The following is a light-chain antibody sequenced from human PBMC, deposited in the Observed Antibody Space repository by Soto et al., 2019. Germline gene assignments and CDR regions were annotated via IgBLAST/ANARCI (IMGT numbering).Light chain of an antibody. CDR2: DAS. CDR3: QQYNNYSPT. CDR1: QSITNW. J-gene: IGKJ1*01. V-gene: IGKV1-5*01. Sequence: DIQMTQSPSTLSAHVGDRVTITCRASQSITNWVAWYQQQPGKAPKLLIYDASNLESGVPSRFSGGGSGTDFTLTVSSLQPDDFATYYCQQYNNYSPTFGQGTKVEV.